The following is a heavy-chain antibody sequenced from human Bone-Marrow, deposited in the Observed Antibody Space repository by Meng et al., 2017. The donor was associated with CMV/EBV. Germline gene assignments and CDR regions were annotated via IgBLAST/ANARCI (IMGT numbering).Heavy chain of an antibody. Sequence: GGSLRLSCAASGFTFSSYGMHWVRQAPGKGLEWVAFIRYDGSNKYYADSVKGRFTISRDNSKNTLYLQMNSLRAEDTAVYYCAKDGDSSSPGVGYFDYWGQGTLVTVSS. CDR2: IRYDGSNK. J-gene: IGHJ4*02. CDR3: AKDGDSSSPGVGYFDY. V-gene: IGHV3-30*02. D-gene: IGHD6-6*01. CDR1: GFTFSSYG.